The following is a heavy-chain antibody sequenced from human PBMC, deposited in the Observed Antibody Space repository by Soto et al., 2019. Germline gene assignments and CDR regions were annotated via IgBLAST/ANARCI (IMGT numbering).Heavy chain of an antibody. CDR1: GGTFSSYA. CDR2: IIPIFGTA. CDR3: ARPNYYDSTAGAFDI. D-gene: IGHD3-22*01. J-gene: IGHJ3*02. V-gene: IGHV1-69*13. Sequence: SVKVSCKASGGTFSSYAISWVRQAPGQGLEWMGGIIPIFGTANYAQKSQGRVTITADESTSTAYMELSSLRSEDTAVYYCARPNYYDSTAGAFDIWGQGTMVTVSS.